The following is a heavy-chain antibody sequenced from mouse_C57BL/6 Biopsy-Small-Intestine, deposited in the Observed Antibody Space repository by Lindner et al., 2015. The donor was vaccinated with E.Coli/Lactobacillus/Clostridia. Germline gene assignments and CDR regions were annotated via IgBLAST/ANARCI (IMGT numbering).Heavy chain of an antibody. CDR1: GYTFTTDP. V-gene: IGHV1S134*01. J-gene: IGHJ4*01. Sequence: SVKVSCKTSGYTFTTDPIQWVRQTPGQRLEWMGWINAGTGLSQTSWKFRSRVTLTTDTSTTTAFMEMSGLTVEDTAVYFCVREGLRVGATFDYWGQGSPVTVSS. D-gene: IGHD1-1*02. CDR2: INAGTGLS. CDR3: VREGLRVGATFDY.